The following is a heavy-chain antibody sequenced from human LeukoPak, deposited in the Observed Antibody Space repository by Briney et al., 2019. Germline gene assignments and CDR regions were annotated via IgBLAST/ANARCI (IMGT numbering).Heavy chain of an antibody. D-gene: IGHD3-22*01. CDR1: GFTFSSYG. CDR3: AKDSRRWKTYYYESSGLYYFAY. V-gene: IGHV3-30*02. Sequence: GGTLRLSCAASGFTFSSYGMHWVRQAQAKGLERVAFIRYDGSNKYYADSVKGRFTISRDNSKNTQYLQMNSLRVEDTAVYYCAKDSRRWKTYYYESSGLYYFAYWGQGTLVTVSS. J-gene: IGHJ4*02. CDR2: IRYDGSNK.